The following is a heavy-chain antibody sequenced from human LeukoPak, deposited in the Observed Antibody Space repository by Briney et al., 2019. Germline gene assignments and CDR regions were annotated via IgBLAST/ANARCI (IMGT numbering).Heavy chain of an antibody. D-gene: IGHD6-6*01. CDR2: INPNSGDT. V-gene: IGHV1-2*02. J-gene: IGHJ4*02. CDR1: GYTFTGYY. Sequence: ASVKVSCKASGYTFTGYYMHWVRQAPGQGLEWMGWINPNSGDTNYAEKFQGRVTMTRDTSISTAYMDLRRLRSEDTAVYYCARDYSSSSGYFDYWGQGTLVTVSS. CDR3: ARDYSSSSGYFDY.